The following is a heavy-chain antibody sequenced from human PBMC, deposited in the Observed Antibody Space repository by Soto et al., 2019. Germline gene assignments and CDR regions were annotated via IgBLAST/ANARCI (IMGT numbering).Heavy chain of an antibody. CDR3: ARDESD. CDR1: GYTFTSYP. V-gene: IGHV1-3*04. Sequence: QVHLVQSGAEVKKPGASVKVSCKASGYTFTSYPMHWVRQAPGQRLEWMGWINTGNGDTKYSQKVQGRVTITRDTSASTAYMELSSLRSEDTAVYYCARDESDWGQGTLVTVSS. J-gene: IGHJ4*02. CDR2: INTGNGDT.